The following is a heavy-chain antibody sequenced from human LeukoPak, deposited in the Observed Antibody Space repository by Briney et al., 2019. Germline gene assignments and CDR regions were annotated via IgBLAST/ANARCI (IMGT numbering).Heavy chain of an antibody. CDR2: INPNSGGT. J-gene: IGHJ5*02. CDR3: ARSPYYYDSSGYYWFDP. D-gene: IGHD3-22*01. V-gene: IGHV1-2*02. Sequence: ASVKVSCKASGYTFTGYYMHWVRQAPGQGLEWMGWINPNSGGTNYAQKFQGRVTMTRDTFISTAYMELSRLRSDDTAVYYCARSPYYYDSSGYYWFDPWGQGTLVTVSS. CDR1: GYTFTGYY.